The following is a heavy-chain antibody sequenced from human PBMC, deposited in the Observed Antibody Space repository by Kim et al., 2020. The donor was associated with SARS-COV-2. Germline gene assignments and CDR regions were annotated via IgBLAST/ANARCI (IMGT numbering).Heavy chain of an antibody. J-gene: IGHJ3*02. D-gene: IGHD2-2*01. CDR3: ARDYCSSTSCYEFAAFDI. Sequence: KFQGRVTITRDTSASTAYMELSSLRSEDTAVYYCARDYCSSTSCYEFAAFDIWGQGTMVTVSS. V-gene: IGHV1-3*01.